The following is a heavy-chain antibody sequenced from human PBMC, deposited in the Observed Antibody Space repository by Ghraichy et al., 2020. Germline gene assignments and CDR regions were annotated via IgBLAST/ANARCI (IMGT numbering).Heavy chain of an antibody. CDR2: ISGSGGST. CDR1: GFTFSSYA. Sequence: GGSLRLSCAASGFTFSSYAMSWVRRAPGKGLEWVSAISGSGGSTYYADSVKGRFTISRDNSKNTLYLQMNSLRAEDTAVYYCAGGAATPYYYYGMDVWGQGTTVTVSS. D-gene: IGHD2-15*01. J-gene: IGHJ6*02. V-gene: IGHV3-23*01. CDR3: AGGAATPYYYYGMDV.